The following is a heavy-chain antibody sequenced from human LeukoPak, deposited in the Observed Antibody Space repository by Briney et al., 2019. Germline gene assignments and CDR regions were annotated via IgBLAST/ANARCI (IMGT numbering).Heavy chain of an antibody. V-gene: IGHV3-21*01. J-gene: IGHJ4*02. D-gene: IGHD2-2*01. CDR2: ISSSSNYI. CDR3: ARGQLPTFDY. CDR1: GFTFTSYS. Sequence: GGSLRLSSAASGFTFTSYSINWVRQAPGKGLEWVSSISSSSNYIYYADSLKGRFTISRDNAKNSLYLQVNSLRAEDTAVYFCARGQLPTFDYWGQGTLVTVSS.